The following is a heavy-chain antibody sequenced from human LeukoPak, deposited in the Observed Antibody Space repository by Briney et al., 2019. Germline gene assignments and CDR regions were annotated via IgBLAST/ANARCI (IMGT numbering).Heavy chain of an antibody. CDR2: ISGSGGST. V-gene: IGHV3-23*01. J-gene: IGHJ4*02. D-gene: IGHD4-17*01. Sequence: GGSLRLSCAASGFTFSSHAMSWVRQAPGKGLEWVSAISGSGGSTYYADSVKGRFTISRDNSKNTLYLQMNSLRAEDTAVYYCAKDKNGDYYFDYWGQGTLVTVSS. CDR3: AKDKNGDYYFDY. CDR1: GFTFSSHA.